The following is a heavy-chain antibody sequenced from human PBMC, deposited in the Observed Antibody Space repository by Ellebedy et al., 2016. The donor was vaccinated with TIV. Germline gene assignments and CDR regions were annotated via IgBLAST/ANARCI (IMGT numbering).Heavy chain of an antibody. CDR1: GGSISSYY. CDR2: IYYSGST. D-gene: IGHD4-17*01. CDR3: ARAVTTVRYYYYYYMDV. J-gene: IGHJ6*03. Sequence: SETLSLXXTVSGGSISSYYWSWIRQPPGKGLEWIGYIYYSGSTNYNPSLKSRVTISVDTSKNQFSLKLSSVTAADTAVYYCARAVTTVRYYYYYYMDVWGKGTTVTVSS. V-gene: IGHV4-59*01.